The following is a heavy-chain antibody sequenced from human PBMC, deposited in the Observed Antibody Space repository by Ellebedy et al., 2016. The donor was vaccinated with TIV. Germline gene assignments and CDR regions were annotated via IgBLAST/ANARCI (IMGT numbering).Heavy chain of an antibody. CDR3: ASHLPSQIQPKGPVAYYYYGMYV. CDR1: GGSFSGYY. D-gene: IGHD5-18*01. Sequence: MPSETLSLTCAVYGGSFSGYYWSWIRQPPGKGLEWIGEINHSGYTNYNPSLKSRVTISVDTSKNQFSLKLSSVTAADTAVYYCASHLPSQIQPKGPVAYYYYGMYVWGQGTTVTVSS. J-gene: IGHJ6*02. CDR2: INHSGYT. V-gene: IGHV4-34*01.